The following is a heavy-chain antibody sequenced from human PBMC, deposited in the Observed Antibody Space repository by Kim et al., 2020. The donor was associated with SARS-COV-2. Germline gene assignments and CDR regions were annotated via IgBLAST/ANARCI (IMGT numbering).Heavy chain of an antibody. V-gene: IGHV3-23*01. D-gene: IGHD2-2*01. CDR2: ISGNGANT. J-gene: IGHJ5*02. Sequence: GGSLRLSCAASGFTFSDYAMNWVRQAPGKGLEWVSTISGNGANTDYADSVKGRFSISRDNSKNTLYLQMNSLRAEDTAIYYCAKQLLPTASSWGQGTLVTVSS. CDR3: AKQLLPTASS. CDR1: GFTFSDYA.